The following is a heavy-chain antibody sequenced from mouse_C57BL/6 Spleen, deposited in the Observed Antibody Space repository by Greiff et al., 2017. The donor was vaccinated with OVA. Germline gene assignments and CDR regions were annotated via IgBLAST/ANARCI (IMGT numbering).Heavy chain of an antibody. Sequence: QVQLQQPGAELVKPGASVKLSCKASGYTFTSYWMQWVKQRPGQGLEWIGEIDPSDSYTNYNQKFKGKATLTVDTSSSTAYMQLSSLTSEDSAVYYCARPQAPYWGQGTLVTVSA. CDR3: ARPQAPY. D-gene: IGHD3-2*02. CDR2: IDPSDSYT. J-gene: IGHJ3*01. V-gene: IGHV1-50*01. CDR1: GYTFTSYW.